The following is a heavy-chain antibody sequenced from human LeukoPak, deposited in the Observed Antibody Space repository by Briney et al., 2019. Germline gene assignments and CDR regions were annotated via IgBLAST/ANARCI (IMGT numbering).Heavy chain of an antibody. CDR1: GFTFSDYY. CDR3: VRYYGQYNWFDP. D-gene: IGHD3-10*01. Sequence: GGSLRLSCAASGFTFSDYYMSWIRQAPGKGLEWVSYISSSGSTIYYADSVKGRFTISRDNAKNTLYLQMSSLRAEDTAVYYCVRYYGQYNWFDPWGQGTLVTVSS. J-gene: IGHJ5*02. V-gene: IGHV3-11*04. CDR2: ISSSGSTI.